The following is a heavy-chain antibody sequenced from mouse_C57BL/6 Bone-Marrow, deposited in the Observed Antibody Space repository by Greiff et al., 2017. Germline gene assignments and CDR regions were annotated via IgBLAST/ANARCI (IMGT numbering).Heavy chain of an antibody. CDR1: GYTFTSYG. V-gene: IGHV1-81*01. CDR3: ARTSY. CDR2: IYPRSGNT. Sequence: QVQLQQSGAELPRPGASVKLSCKASGYTFTSYGISWVKQRTGQGLEWIGEIYPRSGNTYYNEKFKGKATLTADKSSSTAYMELRSLTSEDSAVYFCARTSYWGQGTLVTVSA. J-gene: IGHJ3*01.